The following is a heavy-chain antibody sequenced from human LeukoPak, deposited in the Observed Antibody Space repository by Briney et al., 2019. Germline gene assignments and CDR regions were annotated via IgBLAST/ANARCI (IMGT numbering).Heavy chain of an antibody. CDR2: ISAYNGYT. J-gene: IGHJ4*02. CDR1: GYTFTSYG. CDR3: ARDPGAYSGYDPYYFDY. Sequence: GASVKASCKASGYTFTSYGISWVRQAPGQGLEWMGWISAYNGYTNYAQKLQGRVTVTTDTSTSTAYMELRSLRSDDTAVYYCARDPGAYSGYDPYYFDYWGQGTLVTVSS. D-gene: IGHD5-12*01. V-gene: IGHV1-18*01.